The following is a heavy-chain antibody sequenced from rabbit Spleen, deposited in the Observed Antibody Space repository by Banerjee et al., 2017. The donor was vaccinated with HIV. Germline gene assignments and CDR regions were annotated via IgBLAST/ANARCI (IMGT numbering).Heavy chain of an antibody. CDR2: IAGDSSGFT. J-gene: IGHJ6*01. D-gene: IGHD1-1*01. CDR1: GFTINNNCV. V-gene: IGHV1S45*01. Sequence: QQQLEESGGGLVKPEGSLTLTCKASGFTINNNCVMCWVRQAPGKGLEWISCIAGDSSGFTYSATWAKGRFTISKTSSTTVTLQMTRLTAADTATYFCARDLVAVIGWNFGLWGQGTLVPS. CDR3: ARDLVAVIGWNFGL.